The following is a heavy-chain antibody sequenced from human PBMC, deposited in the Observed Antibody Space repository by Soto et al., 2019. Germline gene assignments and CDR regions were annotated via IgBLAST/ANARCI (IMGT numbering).Heavy chain of an antibody. CDR1: GFTFSSYA. CDR2: ISYDGSNK. D-gene: IGHD2-15*01. Sequence: GGSLRLSCAASGFTFSSYAMHWVRQAPGKGLEWVAVISYDGSNKYYADSVKGRFTISRDSSKNTLYLQMNSLRAEDTAVYYCARPPLAGYCSGGSCYFFDYWGQGTLVTVS. CDR3: ARPPLAGYCSGGSCYFFDY. V-gene: IGHV3-30-3*01. J-gene: IGHJ4*02.